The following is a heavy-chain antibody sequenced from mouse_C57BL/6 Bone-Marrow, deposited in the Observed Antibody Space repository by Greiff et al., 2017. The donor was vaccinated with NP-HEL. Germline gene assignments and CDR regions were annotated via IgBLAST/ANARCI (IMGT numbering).Heavy chain of an antibody. CDR1: GYTFTSYG. CDR3: ARSEWGLLFAY. V-gene: IGHV1-81*01. D-gene: IGHD1-3*01. CDR2: IYPRSGNT. Sequence: VQLVESGAELARPGASVKLSCKASGYTFTSYGISWVKQRTGQGLEWIGEIYPRSGNTYYNEKFKGKATLTADKSSSTAYMELRSLTSEDSAVYFCARSEWGLLFAYWGQGTLVTVSA. J-gene: IGHJ3*01.